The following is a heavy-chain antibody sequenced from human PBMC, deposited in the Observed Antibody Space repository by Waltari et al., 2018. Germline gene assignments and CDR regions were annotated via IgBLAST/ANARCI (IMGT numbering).Heavy chain of an antibody. V-gene: IGHV3-33*01. CDR1: GLSGGSFG. CDR3: ARARYYDSSGLFYGLDV. D-gene: IGHD3-22*01. J-gene: IGHJ6*02. Sequence: QAQLVESGGGVVQPGRSLRLSCVGSGLSGGSFGFLWVRQAPGKGPEWVSLIWYDGSKTYYEDSVKGRFTMSRDTSKKMFFLQMDSLRAEDTAVYYCARARYYDSSGLFYGLDVWGQGTTVTVSS. CDR2: IWYDGSKT.